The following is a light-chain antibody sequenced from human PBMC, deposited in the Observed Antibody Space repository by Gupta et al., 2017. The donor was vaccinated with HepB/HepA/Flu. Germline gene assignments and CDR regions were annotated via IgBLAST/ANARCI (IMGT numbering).Light chain of an antibody. CDR1: QSVSSS. Sequence: EIVMTQSPATLSVSPGERATLSCRASQSVSSSLAWYQQKPGQAPRLLIYGASTRATGIPARFSGGGSGTEFTLTISSLQSEDFAVYYCQQYINWPPRTFGQGTKVEVK. V-gene: IGKV3-15*01. CDR2: GAS. J-gene: IGKJ1*01. CDR3: QQYINWPPRT.